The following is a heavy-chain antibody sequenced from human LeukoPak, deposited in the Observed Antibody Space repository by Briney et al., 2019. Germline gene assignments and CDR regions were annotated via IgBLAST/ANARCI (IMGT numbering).Heavy chain of an antibody. CDR3: ARASNGDYLFDC. CDR2: IYYSGST. V-gene: IGHV4-39*07. CDR1: GGSISSSSYY. D-gene: IGHD4-17*01. Sequence: SETLSLTCTVSGGSISSSSYYWDWIRQPTGKGLEWIGSIYYSGSTYYNPSLKSRVTISVDTSKNQFSLKLSSVTAADTAVYYCARASNGDYLFDCWGQGTLVTVSS. J-gene: IGHJ4*02.